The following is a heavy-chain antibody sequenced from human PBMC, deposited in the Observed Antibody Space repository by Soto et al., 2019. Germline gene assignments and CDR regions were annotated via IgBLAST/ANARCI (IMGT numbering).Heavy chain of an antibody. CDR1: GFTFSSYA. CDR2: ISGSGGST. Sequence: EVQLLESGGGLVQPGGSLRLSCAASGFTFSSYAMSWVRQAPGKGLEWVSAISGSGGSTYYADSVKGRFTISRDTSKKTVYLQMNCLRAEATAVYYCAKDGDYSSGSVDAFAIWGQGTMVTVSS. V-gene: IGHV3-23*01. J-gene: IGHJ3*02. CDR3: AKDGDYSSGSVDAFAI. D-gene: IGHD6-19*01.